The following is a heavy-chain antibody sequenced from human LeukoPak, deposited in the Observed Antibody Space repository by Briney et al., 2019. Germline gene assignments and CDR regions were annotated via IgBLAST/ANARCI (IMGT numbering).Heavy chain of an antibody. CDR3: AKDWGSYLDAFDI. CDR2: ISSNGGST. J-gene: IGHJ3*02. D-gene: IGHD1-26*01. CDR1: GITLSNYA. V-gene: IGHV3-64*04. Sequence: GGSLRLSCSASGITLSNYAMHWVRQAPGKGLEYVSGISSNGGSTEYADSVKGRFTISRDNSKNTLYLQMNSLRAEDTAVYYCAKDWGSYLDAFDIWGQGTMVTVSS.